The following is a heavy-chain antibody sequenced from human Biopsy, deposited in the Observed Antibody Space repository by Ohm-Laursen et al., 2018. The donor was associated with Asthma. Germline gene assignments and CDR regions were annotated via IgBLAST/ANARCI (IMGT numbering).Heavy chain of an antibody. V-gene: IGHV3-23*01. CDR3: VKALGGGDGFDV. J-gene: IGHJ3*01. Sequence: GSLRLSCAASGFTFSSHAMSWVRQTPDRGLEWVSGISTSGGSKYYADSVKGRFTLSRDNSKTTLSLQMNSLTEGDTAVYYCVKALGGGDGFDVWGLGTTVTVSS. CDR1: GFTFSSHA. CDR2: ISTSGGSK.